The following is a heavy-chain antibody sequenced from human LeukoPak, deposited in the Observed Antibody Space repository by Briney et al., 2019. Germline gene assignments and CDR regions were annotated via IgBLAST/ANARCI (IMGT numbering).Heavy chain of an antibody. V-gene: IGHV1-46*01. CDR1: GYTFTSYY. Sequence: ASVKVSCKASGYTFTSYYMHWVRQALGQGLEWMGIINPSGGSTSYAQKFQGRVTMTRDTSTSTVYMELSSLGSEDTAVYYCARGDFGGDYERRSVDYWGQGTLVTVSS. CDR3: ARGDFGGDYERRSVDY. J-gene: IGHJ4*02. CDR2: INPSGGST. D-gene: IGHD2-21*02.